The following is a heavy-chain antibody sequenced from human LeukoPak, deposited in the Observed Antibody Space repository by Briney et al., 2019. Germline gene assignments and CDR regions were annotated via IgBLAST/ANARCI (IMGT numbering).Heavy chain of an antibody. V-gene: IGHV3-64*04. CDR1: GFTFSSYA. CDR3: AKDLAGEDYYGSGSYYNSRVYYYYYGMDV. Sequence: GGSLRLSCSASGFTFSSYAMHWVRQAPGKGLEYVSAISSNGGSTYYADSVKGRFTISRDNSKNTLYLQMNSLRAEDTAVYYCAKDLAGEDYYGSGSYYNSRVYYYYYGMDVWGQGTTVTVSS. CDR2: ISSNGGST. D-gene: IGHD3-10*01. J-gene: IGHJ6*02.